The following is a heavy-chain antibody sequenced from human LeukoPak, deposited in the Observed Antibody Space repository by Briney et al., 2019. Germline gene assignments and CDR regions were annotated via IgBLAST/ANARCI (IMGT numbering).Heavy chain of an antibody. CDR2: IYYIGST. CDR3: ARSFSGRGDAFDI. J-gene: IGHJ3*02. CDR1: GGSIGSYY. Sequence: PSETLSLTCTVSGGSIGSYYWSWIRQPPGKGLEWIGYIYYIGSTDYNPSLKSRATISVDTSKNQFSLKLSSVTAADTAVYYCARSFSGRGDAFDIWGQGTMVTVSS. V-gene: IGHV4-59*01. D-gene: IGHD6-19*01.